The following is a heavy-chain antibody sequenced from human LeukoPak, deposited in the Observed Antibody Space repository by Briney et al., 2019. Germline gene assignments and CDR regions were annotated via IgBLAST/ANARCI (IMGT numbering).Heavy chain of an antibody. D-gene: IGHD6-13*01. CDR1: GFTFSSYA. J-gene: IGHJ6*02. CDR2: ISASGGST. V-gene: IGHV3-23*01. Sequence: PGGSLRLSCAASGFTFSSYAMSWVHQAPGKGLEWVSAISASGGSTYYADSVKGRFTISRDNSKNTLYLQMNSLRAQDTAVYYCAKDHSSSWFPSYYYYGMDVWGQGTTVTVSS. CDR3: AKDHSSSWFPSYYYYGMDV.